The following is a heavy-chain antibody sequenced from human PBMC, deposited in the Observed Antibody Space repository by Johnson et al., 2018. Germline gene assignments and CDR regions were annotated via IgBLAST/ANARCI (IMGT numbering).Heavy chain of an antibody. CDR2: ISPSGST. J-gene: IGHJ3*02. V-gene: IGHV4-34*01. D-gene: IGHD3-16*01. CDR3: ARDWGDLEVTEAFDI. Sequence: QVQLQQWGAGLLKPSETLSLTCAVYGGSFSGYYWSWIRQPPGKGLEWIGEISPSGSTNYNPSLKRRVTISVDTSKNQFSLELSSVTAADTAVYFCARDWGDLEVTEAFDIWGQGTMVTVSS. CDR1: GGSFSGYY.